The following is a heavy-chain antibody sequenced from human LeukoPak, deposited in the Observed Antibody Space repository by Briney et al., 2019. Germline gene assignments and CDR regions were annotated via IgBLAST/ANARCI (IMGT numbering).Heavy chain of an antibody. CDR1: GGSINSYY. V-gene: IGHV4-59*08. CDR3: AYSYGPKRYYYYYYYMDV. Sequence: PSETLSLTCTVSGGSINSYYWSWIRQPPGKGLEWIGYIYYGGSTNYNPSLKSRVTISVDTSKNQFSLKLSSVTAADTAVYYCAYSYGPKRYYYYYYYMDVWGKGTTVTVSS. D-gene: IGHD5-18*01. J-gene: IGHJ6*03. CDR2: IYYGGST.